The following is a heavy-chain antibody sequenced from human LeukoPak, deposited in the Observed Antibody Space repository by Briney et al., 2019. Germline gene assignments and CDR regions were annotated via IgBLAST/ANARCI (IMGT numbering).Heavy chain of an antibody. CDR1: GGSFSGSY. Sequence: KPSETLSLTCAVYGGSFSGSYWSWIRQPPGKGLEWIGEINHSGSTNYNPSLKSRVTISVDTSKNQFSLKLSSVTAADTAVYYCARKVVVVPAAILRPKRAEYFQHWGQGTLVTVSS. J-gene: IGHJ1*01. CDR3: ARKVVVVPAAILRPKRAEYFQH. V-gene: IGHV4-34*01. CDR2: INHSGST. D-gene: IGHD2-2*01.